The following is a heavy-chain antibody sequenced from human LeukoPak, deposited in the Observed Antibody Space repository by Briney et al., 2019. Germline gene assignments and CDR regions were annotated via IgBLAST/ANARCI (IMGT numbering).Heavy chain of an antibody. CDR3: TTDLGLFY. J-gene: IGHJ4*02. CDR2: IKSKTDGATT. Sequence: GGSLRLPCAASGFTFSNAWMSWVRQAPGKGLEWVGRIKSKTDGATTDYTAPVQGRFTISRDDSENTLYLQMNSLKTEDTAVYYCTTDLGLFYWGQGTLVTVSS. V-gene: IGHV3-15*01. CDR1: GFTFSNAW.